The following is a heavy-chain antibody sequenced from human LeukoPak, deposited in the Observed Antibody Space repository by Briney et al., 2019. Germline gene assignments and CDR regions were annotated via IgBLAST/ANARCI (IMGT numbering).Heavy chain of an antibody. J-gene: IGHJ4*02. D-gene: IGHD5-24*01. Sequence: PGGSLRLSCAASGFTFSSYSMNWVRQAPGKGLEWVSSISSSSSYIYYADSVKGRFTISRDNAKNSLYLQMNSLRAEDTAVYYCARDLPQDGYNDEDYFDYWGQGTLVTVSS. CDR1: GFTFSSYS. V-gene: IGHV3-21*01. CDR2: ISSSSSYI. CDR3: ARDLPQDGYNDEDYFDY.